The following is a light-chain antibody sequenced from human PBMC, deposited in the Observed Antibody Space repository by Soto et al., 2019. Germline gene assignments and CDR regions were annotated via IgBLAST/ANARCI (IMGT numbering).Light chain of an antibody. CDR2: GNS. Sequence: QSVLTQPPSVSGAPGQRVTISCTGSSSNIGAGYDVHWYQQLPGRAPKLLIYGNSNRPSGVPDRFSGSKSGTSASLAITGLQAEDEADYCCQCYDSSLSGYVFGTGTEVTVL. CDR1: SSNIGAGYD. J-gene: IGLJ1*01. V-gene: IGLV1-40*01. CDR3: QCYDSSLSGYV.